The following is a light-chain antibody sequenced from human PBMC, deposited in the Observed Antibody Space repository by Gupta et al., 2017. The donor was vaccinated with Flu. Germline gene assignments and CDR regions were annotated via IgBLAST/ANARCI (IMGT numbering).Light chain of an antibody. CDR3: QQTDNISWT. CDR2: AAS. J-gene: IGKJ1*01. V-gene: IGKV1-39*01. Sequence: DIQMTQSPSSLSASVGDRVTITCRASQSISTYLNWYQQKPGRAPKLLISAASSLQSAVPSRFSGSGSGTEFTLTISRLQREDFVIYYCQQTDNISWTFGQGTKVEIK. CDR1: QSISTY.